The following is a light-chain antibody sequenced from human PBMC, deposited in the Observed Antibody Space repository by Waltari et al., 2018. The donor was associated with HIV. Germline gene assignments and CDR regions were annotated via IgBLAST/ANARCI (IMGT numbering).Light chain of an antibody. V-gene: IGLV2-23*02. Sequence: QSTLTQPASVSGSLGPSIRMSCRGTSTALVLSNLVSWYQISAGKAPTLIIHEVNKRPSGVSDRFAGSKSGKTASLTISGLQTEDEADYYCCSYAGDSNYVFGTGTKVTVL. J-gene: IGLJ1*01. CDR3: CSYAGDSNYV. CDR2: EVN. CDR1: STALVLSNL.